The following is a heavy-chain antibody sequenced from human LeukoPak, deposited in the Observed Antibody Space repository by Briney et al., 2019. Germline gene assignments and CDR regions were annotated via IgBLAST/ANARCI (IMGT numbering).Heavy chain of an antibody. Sequence: PSETLSLTCTVSGGSISSYYWSWIRQPPGKGLEWIGYIYYSGSTNYNPSLKRRVTISVDTSKNRFSLKLSSVTAADTAVYYCARGGWAVNWFDPWGQGTLVTVSS. CDR3: ARGGWAVNWFDP. CDR1: GGSISSYY. D-gene: IGHD3-16*01. V-gene: IGHV4-59*01. J-gene: IGHJ5*02. CDR2: IYYSGST.